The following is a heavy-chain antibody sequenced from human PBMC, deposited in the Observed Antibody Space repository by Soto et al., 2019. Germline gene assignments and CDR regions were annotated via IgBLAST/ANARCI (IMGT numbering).Heavy chain of an antibody. CDR1: GYSFTSYW. J-gene: IGHJ6*02. V-gene: IGHV5-10-1*01. D-gene: IGHD6-25*01. CDR3: ASLYSSAYGMDV. CDR2: IDPSDSYT. Sequence: GESRKISCKGSGYSFTSYWISWVRQMPGKGLEWMWRIDPSDSYTNYSPSFQCHVTISADKSISTAYLQCSSLKASDTAMYYCASLYSSAYGMDVLGQGTTVTVSS.